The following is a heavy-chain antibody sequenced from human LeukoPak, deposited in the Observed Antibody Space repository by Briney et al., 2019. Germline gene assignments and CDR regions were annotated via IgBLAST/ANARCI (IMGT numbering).Heavy chain of an antibody. V-gene: IGHV4-34*01. CDR1: GGSFSGYY. CDR3: ARPLGYDILTGFDY. CDR2: INHSGST. J-gene: IGHJ4*02. Sequence: SSETLSLTCAVYGGSFSGYYWSWIRQPPGKGLEWIGEINHSGSTNYNPSLKSRVTISVDTSKNQFSLKLSSVTAADTAVYYCARPLGYDILTGFDYWGQGTLVTVSS. D-gene: IGHD3-9*01.